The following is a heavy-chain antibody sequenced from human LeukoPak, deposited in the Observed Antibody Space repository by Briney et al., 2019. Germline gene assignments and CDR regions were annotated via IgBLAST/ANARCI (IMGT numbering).Heavy chain of an antibody. CDR2: IDTSGST. J-gene: IGHJ4*02. Sequence: SETLSLTSTVSGGSISSYYWSWIRQPAGKGLEWIGRIDTSGSTNYNPSLKSRVTVSVDTSKNQLSLKLSSVTAADTAMYYCARDRSHFFGSGSERFDYWGRGTLVTVSS. CDR3: ARDRSHFFGSGSERFDY. CDR1: GGSISSYY. D-gene: IGHD3-10*01. V-gene: IGHV4-4*07.